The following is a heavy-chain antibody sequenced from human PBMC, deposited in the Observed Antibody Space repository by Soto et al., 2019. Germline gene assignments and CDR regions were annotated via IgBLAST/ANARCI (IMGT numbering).Heavy chain of an antibody. CDR2: ISGSGGNT. CDR1: GFSFDTYA. CDR3: AKLGMTTINRDY. D-gene: IGHD5-12*01. V-gene: IGHV3-23*01. Sequence: EAQLLESGGGLVQPGGSLRVSCAASGFSFDTYAMSWVRQAPWKGLEWVSTISGSGGNTYYADSVKGRFTISRDNSKNILYLQMTSLRAEDTALYYCAKLGMTTINRDYWGQGTQVTVSS. J-gene: IGHJ4*02.